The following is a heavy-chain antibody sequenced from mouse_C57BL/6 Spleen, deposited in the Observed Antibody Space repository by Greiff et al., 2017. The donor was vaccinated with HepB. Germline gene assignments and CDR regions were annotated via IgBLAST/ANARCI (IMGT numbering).Heavy chain of an antibody. CDR2: INPSTGGT. J-gene: IGHJ3*01. V-gene: IGHV1-42*01. CDR1: GYSFTGYY. CDR3: ARNDYDWFAY. Sequence: VQLKQSGPELVKPGASVKISCKASGYSFTGYYMNWVKQSPEKSLEWIGEINPSTGGTTYNQKFKAKATLTVDKSSSTAYMQLKSLTSEDSAVYYCARNDYDWFAYWGQGTLVTVSA. D-gene: IGHD2-4*01.